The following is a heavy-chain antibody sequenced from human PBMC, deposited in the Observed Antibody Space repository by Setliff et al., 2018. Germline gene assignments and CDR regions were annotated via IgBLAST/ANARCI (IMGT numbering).Heavy chain of an antibody. D-gene: IGHD6-19*01. CDR2: IYIGGSA. CDR1: GGSISSYY. CDR3: AREQWLDPPGYYYMDV. J-gene: IGHJ6*03. V-gene: IGHV4-4*07. Sequence: SETLSLTCTVSGGSISSYYWSWIRQPAGKGLEWIGHIYIGGSANYNPSLKSRVTMSIGTSKNQFSLKLNSVTAADLAVYYCAREQWLDPPGYYYMDVWAKGTTGTAP.